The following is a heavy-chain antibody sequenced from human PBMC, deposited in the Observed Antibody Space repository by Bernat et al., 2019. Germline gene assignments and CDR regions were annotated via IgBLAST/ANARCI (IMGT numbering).Heavy chain of an antibody. V-gene: IGHV3-33*01. CDR2: IWYDGSNK. CDR3: ARDDWGEDYPGVDY. J-gene: IGHJ4*02. Sequence: QVQLVESGGGVVQPGRSLRLSCAASGFTFSSYGMHWVRQAPGKGLEWVAVIWYDGSNKYYADSVKGRFTISRDNSKNTLYLQMNSLRAEDTAVYYCARDDWGEDYPGVDYWGQETLVTVS. CDR1: GFTFSSYG. D-gene: IGHD3-9*01.